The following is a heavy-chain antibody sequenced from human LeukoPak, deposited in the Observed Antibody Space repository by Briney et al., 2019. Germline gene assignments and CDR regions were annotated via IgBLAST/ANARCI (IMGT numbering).Heavy chain of an antibody. V-gene: IGHV1-18*01. J-gene: IGHJ4*02. D-gene: IGHD6-25*01. CDR2: ISAYNGNT. Sequence: ASVKGSCKASGYTLTSYGISRVRPAPGQGPEWMGWISAYNGNTNYAQQLQGRVTMTTDTSTSTAYMELRSLRSDDTAVYYCARGDAAVGLDYWGQGTLVTVSS. CDR3: ARGDAAVGLDY. CDR1: GYTLTSYG.